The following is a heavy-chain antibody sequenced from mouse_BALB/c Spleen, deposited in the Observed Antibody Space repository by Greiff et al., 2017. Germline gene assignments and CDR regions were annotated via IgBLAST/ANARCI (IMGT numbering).Heavy chain of an antibody. CDR1: GFTFSSYT. CDR2: ISSGGSYT. V-gene: IGHV5-6-4*01. CDR3: AREVYGSSYFDY. D-gene: IGHD1-1*01. Sequence: EVMLVESGGGLVKPGGSLKLSCAASGFTFSSYTMSWVRQTPEKRLEWVATISSGGSYTYYPDSVKGRFTISRDNAKNTLYLQMSSLKSEDTAMYYCAREVYGSSYFDYWGQGTTLTVSS. J-gene: IGHJ2*01.